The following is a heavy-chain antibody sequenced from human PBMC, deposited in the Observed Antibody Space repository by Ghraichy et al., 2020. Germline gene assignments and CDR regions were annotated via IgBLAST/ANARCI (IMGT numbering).Heavy chain of an antibody. V-gene: IGHV3-53*01. Sequence: GGSLRLSCAASGFTVSTNYMSWVRQAPGKGLEWVSVIDSGGSTSYADSVKGRFTISRDNSKNTLYLQMNSLRAEDTAVYYCARDLPYGYCSSTSCSSYFDYWGQGTLVTVSS. J-gene: IGHJ4*02. CDR1: GFTVSTNY. CDR3: ARDLPYGYCSSTSCSSYFDY. CDR2: IDSGGST. D-gene: IGHD2-2*03.